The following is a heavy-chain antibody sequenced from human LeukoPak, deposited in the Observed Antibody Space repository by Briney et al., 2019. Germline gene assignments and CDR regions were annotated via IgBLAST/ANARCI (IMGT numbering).Heavy chain of an antibody. CDR1: GFTLSSYW. CDR3: AREGTSGYYYSFDY. Sequence: GGSLRLSCAASGFTLSSYWMHWVRQAPGEGPVWVSRINSDGSSISYADSVKGRFTISRDNAKNTLYLQMNSLRAEDTAVYYCAREGTSGYYYSFDYWGQGTLVTVSS. J-gene: IGHJ4*02. CDR2: INSDGSSI. D-gene: IGHD3-22*01. V-gene: IGHV3-74*01.